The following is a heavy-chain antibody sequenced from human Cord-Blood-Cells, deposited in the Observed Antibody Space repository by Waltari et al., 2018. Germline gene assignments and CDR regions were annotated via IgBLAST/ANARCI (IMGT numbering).Heavy chain of an antibody. CDR2: INPNSGGT. V-gene: IGHV1-2*04. D-gene: IGHD2-21*02. J-gene: IGHJ3*02. CDR1: GYPFTGYY. CDR3: ARVLGPGDGAFDI. Sequence: QVQLVQSGAAVKKPGASVKVSCKASGYPFTGYYMHGVRQAPGQGLEWMGWINPNSGGTNYAQKFQGWVTMTRDTSISTAYMELSRLRSDDTAVYYCARVLGPGDGAFDIWRQGTMVTVSS.